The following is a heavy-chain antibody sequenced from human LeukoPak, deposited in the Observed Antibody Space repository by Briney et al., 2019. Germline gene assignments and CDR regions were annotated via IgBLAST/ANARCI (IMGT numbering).Heavy chain of an antibody. Sequence: GGSLRLSCTASGFTFNGYSMNWVRQAPGKGLEWVSSISTGSSYIYYADSVKGRFTISRNNPKNSLYLQMNSLRAEDTAVYYCARNRGDPSYFDYWGQGTLVTVSS. CDR1: GFTFNGYS. J-gene: IGHJ4*02. CDR2: ISTGSSYI. D-gene: IGHD4-17*01. CDR3: ARNRGDPSYFDY. V-gene: IGHV3-21*01.